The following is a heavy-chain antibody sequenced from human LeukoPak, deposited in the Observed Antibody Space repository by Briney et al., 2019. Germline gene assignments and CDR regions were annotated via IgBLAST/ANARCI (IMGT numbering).Heavy chain of an antibody. CDR2: IYYSGST. CDR3: ARGRMDLVEYFQH. CDR1: GGSISSSSYY. J-gene: IGHJ1*01. V-gene: IGHV4-39*07. Sequence: SETLSLTCTVSGGSISSSSYYWGWIRQPPGKGLEWIGSIYYSGSTYYNPSLKSRVTISVDTSKNQFSLKLSSVTAADTAVYYCARGRMDLVEYFQHWGQGTLVTVSS. D-gene: IGHD2-8*01.